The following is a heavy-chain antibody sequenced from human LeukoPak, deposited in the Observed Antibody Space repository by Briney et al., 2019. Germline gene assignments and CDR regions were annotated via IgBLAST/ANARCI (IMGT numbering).Heavy chain of an antibody. D-gene: IGHD6-13*01. Sequence: GGSLRLSCAASGFLFSSYAMSWVRQAPGKGLEWVSALSGSGGSTYYADSVKGRFTVSRDNSKNTLYLQMNSLRAEDTAVYYCAKAGIAAAGTGYYFDYWGQGTLVTVSS. CDR3: AKAGIAAAGTGYYFDY. CDR1: GFLFSSYA. J-gene: IGHJ4*02. V-gene: IGHV3-23*01. CDR2: LSGSGGST.